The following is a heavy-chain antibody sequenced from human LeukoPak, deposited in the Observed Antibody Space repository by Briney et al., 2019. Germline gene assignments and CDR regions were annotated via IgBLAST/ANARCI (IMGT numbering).Heavy chain of an antibody. V-gene: IGHV3-23*01. CDR1: GFTFSSYA. Sequence: GGSLRLSCAASGFTFSSYAMSWVRQAPGKGLEWVSAISGSGGSTYYADSVKGRFTISRDNSKNTLYLQMNSLRAKDTAVYYCANELSAFGAPYFDYWGQGTLVTVSS. J-gene: IGHJ4*02. D-gene: IGHD3-16*01. CDR3: ANELSAFGAPYFDY. CDR2: ISGSGGST.